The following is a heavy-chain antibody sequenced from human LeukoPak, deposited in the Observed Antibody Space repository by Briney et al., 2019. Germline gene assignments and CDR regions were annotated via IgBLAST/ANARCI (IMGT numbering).Heavy chain of an antibody. CDR3: ARARSFGEAFDY. J-gene: IGHJ4*02. CDR2: INPNSGGT. Sequence: GASVKVSCKASGYTFASYDINWVRQATGQGLEWMGWINPNSGGTNYAQKFQGRVTMTRDTSISTAYMELSRLRSDDTAAYYCARARSFGEAFDYWGQGTLVTVSS. D-gene: IGHD3-10*01. V-gene: IGHV1-2*02. CDR1: GYTFASYD.